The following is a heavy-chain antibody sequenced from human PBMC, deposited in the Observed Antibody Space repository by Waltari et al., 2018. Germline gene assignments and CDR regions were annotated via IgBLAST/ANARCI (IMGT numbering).Heavy chain of an antibody. V-gene: IGHV4-38-2*02. CDR1: GYSISSGYY. CDR3: ARGPISTWGVYYMDV. CDR2: IYHSGST. J-gene: IGHJ6*03. Sequence: QVQLQESGPGLVKPSETLSLTCTVSGYSISSGYYWGWIRQPPGKGLEWIGSIYHSGSTYYNPSLKSRVTISVDTSKNQFSLKLSSVTAADTAVYYCARGPISTWGVYYMDVWGKGTTVTISS. D-gene: IGHD3-10*01.